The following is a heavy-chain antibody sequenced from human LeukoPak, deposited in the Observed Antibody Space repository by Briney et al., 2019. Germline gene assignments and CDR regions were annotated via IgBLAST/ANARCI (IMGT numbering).Heavy chain of an antibody. D-gene: IGHD4-17*01. CDR1: GFTFSNYA. CDR3: ARDKDGDYAYYFDY. J-gene: IGHJ4*02. Sequence: PGGSLRLSCAASGFTFSNYAMRWVRQAPGKGLEWVSYIGGSSPTINYADSVKGRFTIFRDNAKNSLFLQMNSLRAEDTAVYYCARDKDGDYAYYFDYWGQGTLVTVSS. V-gene: IGHV3-48*01. CDR2: IGGSSPTI.